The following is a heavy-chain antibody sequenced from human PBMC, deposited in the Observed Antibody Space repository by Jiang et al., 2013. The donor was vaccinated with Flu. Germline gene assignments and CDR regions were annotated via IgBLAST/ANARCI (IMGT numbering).Heavy chain of an antibody. D-gene: IGHD3-10*01. CDR1: GYSFTSYW. Sequence: GAEVKKPGESLKISCKGSGYSFTSYWIGWVRQMPGKGLEWMGIIYPGDSDTRYSPSFQGQVTISADKSISTAYLQWSSLKASDTAMYYCARLGGWFGELSIPQEPPTNYYYYGMDVWGQGTTVTVSS. CDR3: ARLGGWFGELSIPQEPPTNYYYYGMDV. V-gene: IGHV5-51*01. J-gene: IGHJ6*02. CDR2: IYPGDSDT.